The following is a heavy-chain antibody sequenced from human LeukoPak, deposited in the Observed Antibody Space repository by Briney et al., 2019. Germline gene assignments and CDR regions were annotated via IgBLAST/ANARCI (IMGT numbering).Heavy chain of an antibody. J-gene: IGHJ4*02. CDR1: GFSLSTSGVG. CDR3: AHRRSYYDSSGYYYLTPPSYYFDY. Sequence: SGPTLVNPTQTLTLTCTFSGFSLSTSGVGVAWIRQPPGKALEWVALIYWDDDKRFSPSLKSRPTITKDTSKNHVVLTMTNMHPVDTATYYCAHRRSYYDSSGYYYLTPPSYYFDYWGQGTLVTVSS. CDR2: IYWDDDK. D-gene: IGHD3-22*01. V-gene: IGHV2-5*02.